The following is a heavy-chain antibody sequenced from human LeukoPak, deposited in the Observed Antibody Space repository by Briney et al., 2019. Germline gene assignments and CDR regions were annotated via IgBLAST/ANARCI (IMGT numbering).Heavy chain of an antibody. CDR2: IFLGDSDT. J-gene: IGHJ4*02. CDR3: ARRGAGYCSGFSCYYFDY. Sequence: GESLKISCKGSGYSFTNYWIGWVRQMPGKGLEWMGIIFLGDSDTRYSPSLQGQVTISADKSISTAYLQWSSLKASDTAMYYCARRGAGYCSGFSCYYFDYWGQGTLVTVSS. CDR1: GYSFTNYW. D-gene: IGHD2-15*01. V-gene: IGHV5-51*01.